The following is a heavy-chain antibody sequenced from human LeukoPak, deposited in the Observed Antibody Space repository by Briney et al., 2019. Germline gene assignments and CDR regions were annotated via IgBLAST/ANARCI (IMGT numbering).Heavy chain of an antibody. D-gene: IGHD3-10*01. J-gene: IGHJ4*02. CDR3: AKDYNRAYYYGSGFDY. V-gene: IGHV3-30*02. Sequence: GGSLRLSCAASGFTFSSYWMSWVRQAPGKGLEWVAFIRYDGSKKYSADFVKGRFTISRDNSKNTLYLQMNSLRAEDTAVYYCAKDYNRAYYYGSGFDYWGQGILVTVSS. CDR1: GFTFSSYW. CDR2: IRYDGSKK.